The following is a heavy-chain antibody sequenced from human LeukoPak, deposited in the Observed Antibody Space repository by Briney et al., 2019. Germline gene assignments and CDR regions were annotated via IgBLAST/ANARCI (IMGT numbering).Heavy chain of an antibody. J-gene: IGHJ4*02. CDR1: GFTFSSYG. CDR2: ISYDGSNK. D-gene: IGHD3-16*01. CDR3: ARDYAMSRCDF. Sequence: SGGSLRLSCAASGFTFSSYGMHWVRQAPGKGLEWVAVISYDGSNKYYADSVKGRFTISRDNSKNTLYLQMNSLRAEDTAVYYCARDYAMSRCDFWGQGTLVTVSS. V-gene: IGHV3-30*03.